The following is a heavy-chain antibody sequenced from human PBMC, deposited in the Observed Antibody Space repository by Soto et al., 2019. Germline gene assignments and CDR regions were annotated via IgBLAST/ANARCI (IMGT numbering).Heavy chain of an antibody. J-gene: IGHJ4*02. CDR2: ISSSGNSI. D-gene: IGHD6-19*01. V-gene: IGHV3-11*01. CDR1: GFSFSDYY. Sequence: PGGSLRLSCAASGFSFSDYYMSWIRQAPGKGLEWVSYISSSGNSIFYADSVKGRFTISRDSAKKLVFLQMNSLRAEDTAVFYCTRSGSGWSVDYWGRGTLVTVSS. CDR3: TRSGSGWSVDY.